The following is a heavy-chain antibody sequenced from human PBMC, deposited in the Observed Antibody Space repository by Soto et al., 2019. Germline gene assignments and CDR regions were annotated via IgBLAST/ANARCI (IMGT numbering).Heavy chain of an antibody. CDR1: GFTFDSHG. Sequence: QVQLVESGGGAVQPGRSLRLSCAASGFTFDSHGMHWVRQAPGKGLEGVAVISSDGNNKYYADSVKGRFTISRDNFNNILYLQMSSLRVEDTAVYYCAKDLLPNTVTTCGSWGQGTLVTVSS. J-gene: IGHJ5*02. V-gene: IGHV3-30*18. CDR2: ISSDGNNK. D-gene: IGHD4-17*01. CDR3: AKDLLPNTVTTCGS.